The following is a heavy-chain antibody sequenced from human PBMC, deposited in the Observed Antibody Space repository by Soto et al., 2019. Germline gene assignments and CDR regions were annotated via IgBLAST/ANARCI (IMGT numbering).Heavy chain of an antibody. CDR1: GFTFDDYA. Sequence: GGSLRLSCAASGFTFDDYAMHWVRQASGKGLEWVSGISWNSGTIGYADSVKGRFIISRDNAKNSLYLQMSSLRAEDTALYYCAKDLEGAGFDYWGQGALVTVSS. J-gene: IGHJ4*02. D-gene: IGHD3-16*01. V-gene: IGHV3-9*01. CDR3: AKDLEGAGFDY. CDR2: ISWNSGTI.